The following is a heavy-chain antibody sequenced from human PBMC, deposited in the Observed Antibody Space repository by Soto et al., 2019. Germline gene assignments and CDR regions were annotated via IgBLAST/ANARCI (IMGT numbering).Heavy chain of an antibody. V-gene: IGHV3-7*01. CDR2: INTGGGEK. D-gene: IGHD3-22*01. CDR3: ALGYYYMKCFDY. CDR1: GFTFGNFW. J-gene: IGHJ4*02. Sequence: QPGGSLRLSCAASGFTFGNFWMSWVRQAPGKGLEWVANINTGGGEKYYVDSVKGRFTISRDNAKRSLYLQLNSLRAEDTAVYYCALGYYYMKCFDYWGQGTLVTVSS.